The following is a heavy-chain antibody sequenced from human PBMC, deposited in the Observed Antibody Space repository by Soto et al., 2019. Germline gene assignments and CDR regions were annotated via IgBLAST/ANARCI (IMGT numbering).Heavy chain of an antibody. Sequence: QVQLVQSGGGVVQPGKSLRLSCAASGFIFNRYAFHWVRQAPGKGLEWVAHISYDGSSQYYGDSVKGRFTISRDNSHNTLFLHISRLRPEDTAVYYCARDPNAGLAEYWGQGALVTVSS. D-gene: IGHD6-13*01. CDR2: ISYDGSSQ. CDR1: GFIFNRYA. J-gene: IGHJ4*02. CDR3: ARDPNAGLAEY. V-gene: IGHV3-30*15.